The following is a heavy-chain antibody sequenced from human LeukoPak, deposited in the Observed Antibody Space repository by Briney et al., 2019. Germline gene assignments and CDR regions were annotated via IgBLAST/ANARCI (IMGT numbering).Heavy chain of an antibody. CDR3: AKVEDYDFWINLFDY. CDR2: ISGSGGST. J-gene: IGHJ4*02. D-gene: IGHD3-3*01. CDR1: GFTFSSYA. Sequence: GGSLRLSCAASGFTFSSYAMSWVRQAPGKGLEWVSAISGSGGSTYYADTVKGRFTITRDNSKNTLYLQMNSLRAEDTAVDYCAKVEDYDFWINLFDYWGQGTLVTVS. V-gene: IGHV3-23*01.